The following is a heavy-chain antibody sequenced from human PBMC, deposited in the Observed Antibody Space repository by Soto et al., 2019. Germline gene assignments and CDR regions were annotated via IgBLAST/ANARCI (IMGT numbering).Heavy chain of an antibody. CDR1: GFTFSSYA. Sequence: GGSLRLSCAASGFTFSSYAMSWVRQAPGKGLEWVSAISGSGGSTYYADSVKGRFTISRDNSKNTLYLQMNSLRAEDTAVYYCAKDNEVIAHNFGVVIIRYFDYWGQGTLVTVSS. D-gene: IGHD3-3*01. CDR3: AKDNEVIAHNFGVVIIRYFDY. J-gene: IGHJ4*02. V-gene: IGHV3-23*01. CDR2: ISGSGGST.